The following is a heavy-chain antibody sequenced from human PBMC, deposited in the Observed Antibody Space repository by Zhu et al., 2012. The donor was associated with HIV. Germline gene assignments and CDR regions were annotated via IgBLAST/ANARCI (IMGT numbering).Heavy chain of an antibody. CDR2: IYTSGST. V-gene: IGHV4-4*07. D-gene: IGHD7-27*01. CDR3: ARDGISGAHLASHYYYGMDV. J-gene: IGHJ6*02. Sequence: QVQLQESGPGLVKPSETLSLTCTVSGGSISSYYWSWIRQPAGKGLEWIGRIYTSGSTNYNPSLKSRVTMSVDTSKNQFSLKLSSVTAADTAVYYCARDGISGAHLASHYYYGMDVWGQGTTVTVSS. CDR1: GGSISSYY.